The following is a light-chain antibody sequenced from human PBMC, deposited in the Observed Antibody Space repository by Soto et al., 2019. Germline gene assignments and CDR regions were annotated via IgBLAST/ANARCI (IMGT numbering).Light chain of an antibody. CDR3: VAGDSSLSAYV. CDR1: SSNIGGNC. J-gene: IGLJ1*01. V-gene: IGLV1-51*01. CDR2: DDN. Sequence: SVLKQPPSLSAARGRKVPIPCPGSSSNIGGNCVSWYQQLPGTAPKLLIYDDNKRPSGIPDRFSGSKSGTSATLGITGFQTFDEAEDYGVAGDSSLSAYVFGTRTKVTV.